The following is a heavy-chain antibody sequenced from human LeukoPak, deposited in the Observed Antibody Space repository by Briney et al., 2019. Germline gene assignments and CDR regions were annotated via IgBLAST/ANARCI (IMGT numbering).Heavy chain of an antibody. J-gene: IGHJ6*02. CDR2: IYYDGST. CDR1: GFTVSSNY. Sequence: GGSLRLSCAASGFTVSSNYMSWVRQTPGKGLEWVSIIYYDGSTYYADSVKGRFTISRDNSKNTMYLQMDSLIAEDTAVYYCARPLRINCGMDVWGQGTTVTVSS. V-gene: IGHV3-53*01. D-gene: IGHD3-3*01. CDR3: ARPLRINCGMDV.